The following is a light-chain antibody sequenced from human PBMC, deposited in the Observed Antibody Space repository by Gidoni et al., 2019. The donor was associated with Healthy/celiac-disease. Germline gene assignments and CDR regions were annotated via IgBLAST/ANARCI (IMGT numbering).Light chain of an antibody. CDR2: SAS. CDR1: QGISRW. Sequence: DTQMTQSPSSVSASVGDRVTITCWASQGISRWLAWYQQQPGKAPKLLIYSASSMQSGVPSRFSGSGSETDFTLTISSLQPEDFATYYCQQANSFRSFGGGTKVEIK. J-gene: IGKJ4*01. V-gene: IGKV1-12*01. CDR3: QQANSFRS.